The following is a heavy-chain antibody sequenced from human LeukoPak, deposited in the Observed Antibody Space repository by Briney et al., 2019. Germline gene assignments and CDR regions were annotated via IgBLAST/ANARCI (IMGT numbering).Heavy chain of an antibody. Sequence: GGSLRLSCAASGFTFSSYGMHWVRQAPGKGLEWVAVISYDGGNKYYADSVKGRFTISRDNSKNTLYLQMNSLRAEDTAVYYCAKESGWFGDYYYGMDVWGQGTTVTVSS. CDR3: AKESGWFGDYYYGMDV. D-gene: IGHD3-10*01. V-gene: IGHV3-30*18. CDR2: ISYDGGNK. CDR1: GFTFSSYG. J-gene: IGHJ6*02.